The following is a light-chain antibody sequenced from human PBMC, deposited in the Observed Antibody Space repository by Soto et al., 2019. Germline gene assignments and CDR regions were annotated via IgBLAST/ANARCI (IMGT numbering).Light chain of an antibody. J-gene: IGKJ4*01. CDR2: DAS. Sequence: EIVLTQSPATLSLSPGERATLSCRASQSVSSYLAWYQQKPGQAHRLLIYDASNRSTGIPTRFTGSGSGTDVTLTVSSLEPEDLAVYYGEQRSNWPRTFGGGTKVESK. V-gene: IGKV3-11*01. CDR1: QSVSSY. CDR3: EQRSNWPRT.